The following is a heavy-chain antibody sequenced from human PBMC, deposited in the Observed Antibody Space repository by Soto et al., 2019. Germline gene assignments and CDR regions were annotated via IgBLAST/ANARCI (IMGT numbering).Heavy chain of an antibody. CDR2: IYYSGST. CDR1: GGSISSYY. J-gene: IGHJ5*02. V-gene: IGHV4-59*01. CDR3: ARDQRYYDFWSGYYTGIEKKWFDP. D-gene: IGHD3-3*01. Sequence: SVTLSLACPVSGGSISSYYWSWIRQPPGKGLEWIGYIYYSGSTNYNPSLKSRVTISVDTSKNQFSLKLSSVTAADTAVYYCARDQRYYDFWSGYYTGIEKKWFDPWGQGTLLTVSS.